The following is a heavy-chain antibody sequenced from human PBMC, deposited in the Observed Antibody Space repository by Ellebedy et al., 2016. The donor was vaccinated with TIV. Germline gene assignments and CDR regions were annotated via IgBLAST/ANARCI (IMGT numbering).Heavy chain of an antibody. CDR2: VYTTGST. D-gene: IGHD1-14*01. J-gene: IGHJ4*02. V-gene: IGHV4-4*07. CDR1: GDSISNYY. Sequence: SETLSLXXTVSGDSISNYYWSWIRQPAGKGLEWIGHVYTTGSTFYNPSFRSRVTMSADTSKNQFFLRLTSVTAADTAVYYCARDEGISVITYRFDCWGQGTLVTVSS. CDR3: ARDEGISVITYRFDC.